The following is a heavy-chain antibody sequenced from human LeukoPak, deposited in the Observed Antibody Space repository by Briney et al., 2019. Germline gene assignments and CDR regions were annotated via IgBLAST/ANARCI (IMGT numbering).Heavy chain of an antibody. CDR3: ARGERPGPDY. J-gene: IGHJ4*02. Sequence: SETLSLTCTVSGGSISGYFWSWIRQPPGKGLEWIGYIYYNGYTDYRPSLKSRLTISVDTSKNQFSLKVSSVTAADTAVYYCARGERPGPDYWGQGALVTVSS. D-gene: IGHD1-14*01. CDR2: IYYNGYT. V-gene: IGHV4-59*01. CDR1: GGSISGYF.